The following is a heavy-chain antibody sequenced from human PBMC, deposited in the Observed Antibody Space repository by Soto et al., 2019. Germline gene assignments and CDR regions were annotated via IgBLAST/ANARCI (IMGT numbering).Heavy chain of an antibody. CDR3: TRGPDGYNSMGGYYFDY. V-gene: IGHV4-61*01. J-gene: IGHJ4*02. Sequence: PSETLSLTCTVSGGSVSSGNYYWSWIRQPPGKGLEWIGFIYYTGSSSYNPSLKSRVTMPLDKSNNQFSLKLTSVTAADTAVYYCTRGPDGYNSMGGYYFDYWGQGTLVTVSS. D-gene: IGHD5-12*01. CDR2: IYYTGSS. CDR1: GGSVSSGNYY.